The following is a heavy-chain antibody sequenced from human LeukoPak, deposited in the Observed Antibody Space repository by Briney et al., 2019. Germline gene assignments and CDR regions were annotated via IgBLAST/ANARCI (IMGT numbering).Heavy chain of an antibody. CDR2: TSHDGGYK. D-gene: IGHD3-22*01. J-gene: IGHJ1*01. Sequence: PGRSLSLSCAVSGFTFSSYAIHWVRQAPGEGLGWVALTSHDGGYKNYADSVKGRFTISRDNSKNTPYLQMNRLRADDTAVYYCTREYYDSSGYLKYFLHWGQGTLVTVSS. CDR3: TREYYDSSGYLKYFLH. V-gene: IGHV3-30*04. CDR1: GFTFSSYA.